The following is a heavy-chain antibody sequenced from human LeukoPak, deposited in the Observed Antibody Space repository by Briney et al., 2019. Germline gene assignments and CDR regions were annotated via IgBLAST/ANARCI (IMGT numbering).Heavy chain of an antibody. J-gene: IGHJ4*02. CDR3: ARDSGEIDY. CDR1: GGSFSGYY. Sequence: SETLSLTCAVYGGSFSGYYWSWIRQPPGKGLEWIGSIYYSGSTYYSPSLKSRVTISVDTSKNQFSLKLSSVTAADTAMYYCARDSGEIDYWGQGTLVTVSS. D-gene: IGHD3-10*01. CDR2: IYYSGST. V-gene: IGHV4-34*01.